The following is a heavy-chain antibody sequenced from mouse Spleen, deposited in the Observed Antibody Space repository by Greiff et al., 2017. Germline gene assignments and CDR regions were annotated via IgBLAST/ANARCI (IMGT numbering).Heavy chain of an antibody. J-gene: IGHJ4*01. CDR1: GFTFSSYA. Sequence: EVQVVESGGGLVKLGGSLKLSCAASGFTFSSYAMSWVRQTPEKRLEWVATISSGGGNTYYPDSVKGRFTISRDNAKNTLYLQMSSLKSEDTAMYYCARQGPFYAMDYWGQGTSVTVSS. CDR2: ISSGGGNT. V-gene: IGHV5-9-3*01. CDR3: ARQGPFYAMDY.